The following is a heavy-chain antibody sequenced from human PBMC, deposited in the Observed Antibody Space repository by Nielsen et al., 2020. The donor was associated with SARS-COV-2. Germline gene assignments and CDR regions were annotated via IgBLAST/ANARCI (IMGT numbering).Heavy chain of an antibody. CDR2: ISGSGGST. D-gene: IGHD1-26*01. CDR3: ARDVLREKVQGMDV. V-gene: IGHV3-23*01. CDR1: GFTFSSYA. Sequence: GGSLRLSCAASGFTFSSYAMSWVRQAPGKGLEWVSAISGSGGSTYYVDSVEGRFTISRDNANNLVHLQMNSLRAEDTAVYYCARDVLREKVQGMDVWGQGTTVTVSS. J-gene: IGHJ6*02.